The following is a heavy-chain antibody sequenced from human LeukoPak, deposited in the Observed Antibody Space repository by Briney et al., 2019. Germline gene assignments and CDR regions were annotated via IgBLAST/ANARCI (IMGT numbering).Heavy chain of an antibody. J-gene: IGHJ4*02. CDR1: GFTFSNDA. D-gene: IGHD3-10*01. CDR2: ISGSGGST. Sequence: LPGGSLRLSCAASGFTFSNDAMSWGRQAPGKGVEWVSAISGSGGSTYYADSVKGRFTISRDNSKNTLYLQMNSLTAEDTAVYYCATRGGYFDYCGQGTLVTVSS. V-gene: IGHV3-23*01. CDR3: ATRGGYFDY.